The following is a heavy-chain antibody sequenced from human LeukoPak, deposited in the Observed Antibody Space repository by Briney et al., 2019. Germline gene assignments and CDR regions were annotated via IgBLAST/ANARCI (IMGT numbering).Heavy chain of an antibody. CDR1: GGSISSHY. Sequence: RPSETLSLTCTVSGGSISSHYWSWIRQPPGKGLEWIGYIHYSGGTNYNPSLKSRVTISVDTSKNQFSLKLSSVTAADTAVYYCAVYSGYDLDYWGQGTLVAVSS. CDR2: IHYSGGT. J-gene: IGHJ4*02. D-gene: IGHD5-12*01. CDR3: AVYSGYDLDY. V-gene: IGHV4-59*08.